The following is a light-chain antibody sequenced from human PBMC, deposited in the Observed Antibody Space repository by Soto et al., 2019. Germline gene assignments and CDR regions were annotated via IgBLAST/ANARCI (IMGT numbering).Light chain of an antibody. CDR3: QSYDSSLSGPL. V-gene: IGLV1-40*01. CDR1: SSNIGAGYD. Sequence: QSVLTQPPSVSGAPGQRVTISCTGSSSNIGAGYDVHWYQQLPGTAPKLLIYGNSNRPSGVPDRFSGSKSGTSASLAITGLQAADEADYYCQSYDSSLSGPLFGGGTKLTVL. CDR2: GNS. J-gene: IGLJ2*01.